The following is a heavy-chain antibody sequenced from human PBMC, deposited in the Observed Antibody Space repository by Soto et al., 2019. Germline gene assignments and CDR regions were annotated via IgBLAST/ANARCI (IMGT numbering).Heavy chain of an antibody. CDR1: GGSFSGYY. D-gene: IGHD5-12*01. CDR2: VNHGGTS. Sequence: SETLSLTCAVHGGSFSGYYWDWIRQPPGKGLEWIGEVNHGGTSNYNPSLKSRVTISVDTSKNQFSLKLSSVTAADTAVYYCARGIRGFFPWYGMDVWGQGTTVTVSS. J-gene: IGHJ6*02. V-gene: IGHV4-34*01. CDR3: ARGIRGFFPWYGMDV.